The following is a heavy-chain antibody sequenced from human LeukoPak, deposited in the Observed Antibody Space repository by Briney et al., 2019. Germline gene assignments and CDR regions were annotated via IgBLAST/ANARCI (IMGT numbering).Heavy chain of an antibody. V-gene: IGHV4-34*01. Sequence: PSETLSLTCAVYGGSFSGYYWSWIRQPPGKGLEWIGEINHSGSTNHNPSLKSRVTISVDTSKNQFSLKLSSVTAADTAVYYCARIRRLWFGESGWFDPWGQGTLVTVSS. CDR1: GGSFSGYY. J-gene: IGHJ5*02. CDR3: ARIRRLWFGESGWFDP. CDR2: INHSGST. D-gene: IGHD3-10*01.